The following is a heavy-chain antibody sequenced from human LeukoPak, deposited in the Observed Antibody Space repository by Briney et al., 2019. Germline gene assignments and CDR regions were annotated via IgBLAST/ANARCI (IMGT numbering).Heavy chain of an antibody. V-gene: IGHV3-11*03. CDR2: ISRSIRDT. Sequence: PAGTLRLSCPASALTFSHHYMSWIRHAPGKGPEWDSYISRSIRDTNHADSVKGRFTISRDKAKNSLCLQMNSLRAEDTSVYFFVQAEDGIRYFDWYNWFDPWGQGTLVTVSS. CDR1: ALTFSHHY. J-gene: IGHJ5*02. CDR3: VQAEDGIRYFDWYNWFDP. D-gene: IGHD3-9*01.